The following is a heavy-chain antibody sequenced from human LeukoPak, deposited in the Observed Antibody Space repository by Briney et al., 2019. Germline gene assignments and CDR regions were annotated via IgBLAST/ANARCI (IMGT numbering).Heavy chain of an antibody. Sequence: GGSLRLSCAASEFTFSSYAMHWVRQAPGKGLEWVAVISYDGSNKYYADSVKGRFTISRDNSKNTLFVQMSSLRGGDTAVYFCARAPRTAANFDYWGQGTLVTVSS. D-gene: IGHD6-13*01. CDR3: ARAPRTAANFDY. J-gene: IGHJ4*02. CDR1: EFTFSSYA. CDR2: ISYDGSNK. V-gene: IGHV3-30*04.